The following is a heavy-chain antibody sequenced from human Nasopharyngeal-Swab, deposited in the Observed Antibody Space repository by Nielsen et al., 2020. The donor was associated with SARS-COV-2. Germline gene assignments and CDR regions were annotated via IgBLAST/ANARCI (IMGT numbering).Heavy chain of an antibody. J-gene: IGHJ6*02. D-gene: IGHD6-13*01. CDR3: AKAHSSSWFHYYYYGMDV. V-gene: IGHV3-30*18. CDR1: GFTFSSYG. CDR2: ISYDGSNK. Sequence: GGSLRLSCAASGFTFSSYGMHWVRQAPGKGLEWVAVISYDGSNKYYADSVKGRFTISRDNSKNTLYLQMNSLRAEDTAVYYCAKAHSSSWFHYYYYGMDVWGQGTMVTVSS.